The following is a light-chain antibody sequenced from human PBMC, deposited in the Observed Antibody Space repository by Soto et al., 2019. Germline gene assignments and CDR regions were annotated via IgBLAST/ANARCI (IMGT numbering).Light chain of an antibody. Sequence: EIVFTQSPGTLSLSPGESATLSCRASQSVSSNYLAWYQQIPGQAPRLLIYGASRRATGLPDRFSGSGSGTDFTLTISRLEPEDLAVYYCQHYGSFSPFTFGPGTKVDIK. CDR3: QHYGSFSPFT. CDR1: QSVSSNY. CDR2: GAS. J-gene: IGKJ3*01. V-gene: IGKV3-20*01.